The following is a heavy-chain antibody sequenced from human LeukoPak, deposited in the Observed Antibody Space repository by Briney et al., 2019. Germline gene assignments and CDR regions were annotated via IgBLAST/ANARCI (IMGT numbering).Heavy chain of an antibody. D-gene: IGHD5-12*01. Sequence: GGSLRLSCAASGFTFSNAWMSWVRQAPGKGLEWVGRIKSKTDGGTTDYAAPVKGRFTISRDDSKNTLYLQMNSLRAEDTAVYYCARDRRDSGYPFDYWGQGTLVTVSS. CDR1: GFTFSNAW. V-gene: IGHV3-15*01. J-gene: IGHJ4*02. CDR3: ARDRRDSGYPFDY. CDR2: IKSKTDGGTT.